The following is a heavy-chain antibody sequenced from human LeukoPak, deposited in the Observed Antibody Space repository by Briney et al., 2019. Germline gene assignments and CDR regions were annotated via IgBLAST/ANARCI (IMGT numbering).Heavy chain of an antibody. V-gene: IGHV4-59*01. D-gene: IGHD3-10*01. CDR2: IYYSGST. CDR1: GGSISSYY. CDR3: ARDRGSPKTYYYGMDV. Sequence: SETLSLTCTVSGGSISSYYWSWIRQPPGKGLEWIGYIYYSGSTNYNPSLKSRVTISVDTSTNQFSLKLSSVTAADTAVYYCARDRGSPKTYYYGMDVWGQGTTVTVSS. J-gene: IGHJ6*02.